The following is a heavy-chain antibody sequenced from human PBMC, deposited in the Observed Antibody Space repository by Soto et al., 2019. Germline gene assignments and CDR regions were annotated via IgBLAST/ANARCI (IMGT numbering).Heavy chain of an antibody. V-gene: IGHV3-33*01. CDR2: IWYDGSNK. D-gene: IGHD2-8*01. Sequence: CLRLSCAASGFNFSNYGMHWVRHAPGHGLEWVAVIWYDGSNKYYADSVKGRFTIYRDNYKNTIDVQMKSLRAEDTAVYYCARERVSRSRCNGKDCYYYGMDVWGQGPTVTVSS. J-gene: IGHJ6*02. CDR1: GFNFSNYG. CDR3: ARERVSRSRCNGKDCYYYGMDV.